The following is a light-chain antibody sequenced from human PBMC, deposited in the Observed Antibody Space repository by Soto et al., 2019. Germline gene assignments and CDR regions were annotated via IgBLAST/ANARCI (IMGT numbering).Light chain of an antibody. J-gene: IGLJ3*02. CDR1: SSDVGGYNY. CDR3: SSYTSSSTWV. V-gene: IGLV2-14*01. CDR2: EVS. Sequence: QLVLTQPASVSGSPGQSIAISCTGTSSDVGGYNYVSWYQQYPGKAPNLMIYEVSKRPSGISNRFSGSKSGDTASLTISGLQPEDEADYYCSSYTSSSTWVFGGGTKLTVL.